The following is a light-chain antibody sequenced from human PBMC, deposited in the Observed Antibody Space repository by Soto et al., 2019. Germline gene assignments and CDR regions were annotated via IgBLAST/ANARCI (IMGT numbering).Light chain of an antibody. J-gene: IGLJ3*02. CDR3: GTWHSNSNWV. CDR2: EVT. Sequence: QSALTQPPSASGSPGQSVTISCTGTTTDIGAYNYVSWYQQRPGKAPKLIIYEVTRRPSGVPDRIFGSKYDTTASLTVSGLQAEDEADYYCGTWHSNSNWVFGGGTKLTVL. V-gene: IGLV2-8*01. CDR1: TTDIGAYNY.